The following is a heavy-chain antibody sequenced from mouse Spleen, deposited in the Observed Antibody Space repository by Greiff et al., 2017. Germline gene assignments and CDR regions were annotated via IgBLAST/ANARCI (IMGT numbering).Heavy chain of an antibody. V-gene: IGHV3-6*01. Sequence: EVKLVESGPGLVKPSQSLSLTCSVTGYSITSGYSWNWIRQFPGNKLEWMGYISYDGSNNYNPSLKNRISITRDTSKNQFFLKLNSVTTEDTATYYCTRDSSYFDYWGQGTTLTVSS. CDR2: ISYDGSN. CDR1: GYSITSGYS. J-gene: IGHJ2*01. CDR3: TRDSSYFDY. D-gene: IGHD1-1*01.